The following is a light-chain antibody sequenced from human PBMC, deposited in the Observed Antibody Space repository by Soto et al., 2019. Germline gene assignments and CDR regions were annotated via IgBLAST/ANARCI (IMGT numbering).Light chain of an antibody. CDR1: QSVSNNY. CDR3: QQYGSSGT. CDR2: GAS. J-gene: IGKJ1*01. Sequence: EIVMTQSPATLSVSPGETATLXSRASQSVSNNYLAWYQQKPGQAPRLLIYGASNRATGIPDRFSGSGSGTDFTLTISRLEPEDFAVYYCQQYGSSGTFGQGTKVDIK. V-gene: IGKV3-20*01.